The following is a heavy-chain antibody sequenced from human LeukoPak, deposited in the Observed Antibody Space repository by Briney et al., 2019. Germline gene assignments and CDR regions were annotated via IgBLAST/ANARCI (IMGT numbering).Heavy chain of an antibody. CDR1: GFTFSSYA. V-gene: IGHV3-23*01. D-gene: IGHD2-2*01. CDR2: ISGSGGST. J-gene: IGHJ5*02. Sequence: GGSLRLSCAASGFTFSSYAMSWVRQAPGKGLEWVSAISGSGGSTYYADSVKGRFTISRDNSKNTLYLQMNGLRAEDTAVYYCAKDRGYCSSTSCPNWFDPWGQGTLVTVSS. CDR3: AKDRGYCSSTSCPNWFDP.